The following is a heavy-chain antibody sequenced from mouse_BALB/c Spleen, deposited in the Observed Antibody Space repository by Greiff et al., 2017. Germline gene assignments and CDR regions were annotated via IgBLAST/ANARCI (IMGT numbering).Heavy chain of an antibody. Sequence: VQLQQSGTVLARPGASVKMSCKASGYRFTSYWMHWVKQRPGQGLEWIGAIYPGNSDTSYNQKFKGKAKLTAVTSASTAYMELSSLTNEDSAVYYCTRQLGTGYAMDYWGQGTSVTVSS. CDR3: TRQLGTGYAMDY. CDR2: IYPGNSDT. CDR1: GYRFTSYW. J-gene: IGHJ4*01. D-gene: IGHD3-2*01. V-gene: IGHV1-5*01.